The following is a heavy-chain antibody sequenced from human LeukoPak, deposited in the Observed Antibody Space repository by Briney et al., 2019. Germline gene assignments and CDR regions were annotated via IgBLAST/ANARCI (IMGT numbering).Heavy chain of an antibody. J-gene: IGHJ4*02. V-gene: IGHV3-21*05. CDR3: GRDDFRHCSGGSCASDY. Sequence: PGGSLRLSCAASGFTFSSYSMMWVRQAPGKGLEWVSYISSSSSYIYYADSVKGRFTISRDNAKNSLYLQMNSLRAEDTALYYCGRDDFRHCSGGSCASDYWGQGTLVTVSS. CDR2: ISSSSSYI. CDR1: GFTFSSYS. D-gene: IGHD2-15*01.